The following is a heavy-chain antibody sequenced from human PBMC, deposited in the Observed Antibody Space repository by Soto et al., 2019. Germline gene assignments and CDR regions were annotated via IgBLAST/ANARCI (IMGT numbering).Heavy chain of an antibody. Sequence: QVQLQEPGPGLVKPSQTLSLTCTVSGGSISSGGYYWSWIRQHPGKGLEWIGYIYYSGSTYYNPSLKSRVTISVDTSKNQFSLKLSSVTAADTAVYYCAREYYDILTGYPDAFDIWGQGTMVTVSS. D-gene: IGHD3-9*01. V-gene: IGHV4-31*03. CDR2: IYYSGST. CDR1: GGSISSGGYY. J-gene: IGHJ3*02. CDR3: AREYYDILTGYPDAFDI.